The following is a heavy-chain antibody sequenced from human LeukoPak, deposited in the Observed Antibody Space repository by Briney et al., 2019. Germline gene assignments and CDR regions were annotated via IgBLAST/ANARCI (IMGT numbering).Heavy chain of an antibody. V-gene: IGHV3-21*01. CDR3: ARGGSGSYNAFDI. CDR2: ISSSGTFI. J-gene: IGHJ3*02. CDR1: GFTLSNSK. D-gene: IGHD1-26*01. Sequence: GGPLRLSCTTSGFTLSNSKMNWVRRSPGKALEWVSSISSSGTFIYYADSVKGRFTISRDNAKNSLYLQMNSLRAEDTAVYYCARGGSGSYNAFDIWGQGTMVTVSS.